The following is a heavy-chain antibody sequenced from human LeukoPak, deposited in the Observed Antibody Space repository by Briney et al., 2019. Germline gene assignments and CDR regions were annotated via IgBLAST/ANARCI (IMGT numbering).Heavy chain of an antibody. CDR3: ARSSPLYYDFWSGYYTSYYGMDV. D-gene: IGHD3-3*01. CDR2: INHSGST. V-gene: IGHV4-34*01. Sequence: SETLSLTCAVYGGSFSGYYWSWIRQPPGKGLEWIGEINHSGSTNYNPSLKSRVTISVDTSKNQFSLKLSSVTAADTAVYYCARSSPLYYDFWSGYYTSYYGMDVWGQGTTVTISS. J-gene: IGHJ6*02. CDR1: GGSFSGYY.